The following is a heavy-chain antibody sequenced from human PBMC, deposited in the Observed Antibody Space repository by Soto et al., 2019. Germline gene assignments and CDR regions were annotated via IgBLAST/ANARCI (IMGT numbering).Heavy chain of an antibody. V-gene: IGHV3-23*01. CDR3: AKDITSYYYDSSGTFDY. J-gene: IGHJ4*02. Sequence: EVQLLESGGGLVQPGGSLRLSCAASGFTFSSYAMSWVRQAPGKGLEWVSAISGSGGSTYYADSVKGRFTISRDNSQTTLYLQRISLRADDTAVYYCAKDITSYYYDSSGTFDYWGQGTLVTFSS. D-gene: IGHD3-22*01. CDR1: GFTFSSYA. CDR2: ISGSGGST.